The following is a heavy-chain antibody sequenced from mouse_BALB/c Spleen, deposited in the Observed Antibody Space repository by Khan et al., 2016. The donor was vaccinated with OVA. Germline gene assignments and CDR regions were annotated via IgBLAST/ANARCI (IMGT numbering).Heavy chain of an antibody. J-gene: IGHJ3*01. CDR2: VSSGGHYT. CDR1: GFTFSTYG. D-gene: IGHD1-1*01. Sequence: EVQLVESGGDLVKPGGSLKLSCAASGFTFSTYGMSWVRQTPDKRLEWVATVSSGGHYTYYPATVKGRFTISRDIAKNTLYLQMSSLKSEDTAMFYCARLAYYYDSEGFAYWGQGTLVTVSA. V-gene: IGHV5-6*01. CDR3: ARLAYYYDSEGFAY.